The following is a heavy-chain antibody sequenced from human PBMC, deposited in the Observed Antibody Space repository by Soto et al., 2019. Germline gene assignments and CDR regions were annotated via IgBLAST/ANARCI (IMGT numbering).Heavy chain of an antibody. V-gene: IGHV3-23*01. Sequence: WGSLRLSCAASGFAFGNYAIIFFGHPPLKWLEWISTIGGSGGSTYYADSVKGRFTISRDNSKNTLYLQMNSLRAEDTAVYYCAKGQSTYYDFWSRYYDWFDPWGQGTLVTVSS. J-gene: IGHJ5*02. CDR2: IGGSGGST. CDR3: AKGQSTYYDFWSRYYDWFDP. D-gene: IGHD3-3*01. CDR1: GFAFGNYA.